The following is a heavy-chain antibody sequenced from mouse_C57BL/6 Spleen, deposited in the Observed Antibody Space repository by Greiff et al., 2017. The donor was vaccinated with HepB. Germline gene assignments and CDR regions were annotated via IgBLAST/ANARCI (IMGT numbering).Heavy chain of an antibody. Sequence: QVQLKQSGPELVKPGASVKISCKASGYAFSSSWMNWVKQRPGKGLEWIGRIYPGDGDTNYNGKFKGKATLTADKSSSTAYMQLSSLTSEDSAVYFCAGSNYDAGYYYAMDYWGQGTSVTVSS. CDR2: IYPGDGDT. J-gene: IGHJ4*01. CDR3: AGSNYDAGYYYAMDY. V-gene: IGHV1-82*01. D-gene: IGHD2-4*01. CDR1: GYAFSSSW.